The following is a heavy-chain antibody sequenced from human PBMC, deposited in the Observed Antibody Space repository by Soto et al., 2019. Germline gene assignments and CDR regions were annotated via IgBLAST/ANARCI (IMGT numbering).Heavy chain of an antibody. CDR1: GFSFSTYW. J-gene: IGHJ4*02. CDR3: ARHQTGYRVVDY. V-gene: IGHV3-7*01. D-gene: IGHD3-16*02. Sequence: EVPLVESGGGLVQPGGSLRLSCAASGFSFSTYWMSWVRQAPGKGLEWVANIKEDGSDKYYVDSVKGRFTISRDNAKNSLYLQMNSLRAEDTAVYHCARHQTGYRVVDYWGQGTLVTVSS. CDR2: IKEDGSDK.